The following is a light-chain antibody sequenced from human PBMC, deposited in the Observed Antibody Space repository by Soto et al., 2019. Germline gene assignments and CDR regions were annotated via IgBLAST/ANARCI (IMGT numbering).Light chain of an antibody. V-gene: IGKV3-20*01. CDR1: QTVRNNY. Sequence: EIVLTQSPGTLSLSPGERATLFCRASQTVRNNYLAWYQQRPGQAPRLLIYGASSRATGIPDRFSGSGSGTDFTLTISRLEPEDFAVYYCQQYGSSPRTFGRGTKVDIK. CDR3: QQYGSSPRT. CDR2: GAS. J-gene: IGKJ1*01.